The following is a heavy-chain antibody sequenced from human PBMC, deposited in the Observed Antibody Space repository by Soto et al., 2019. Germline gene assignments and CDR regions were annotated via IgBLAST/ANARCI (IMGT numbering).Heavy chain of an antibody. D-gene: IGHD3-22*01. V-gene: IGHV3-33*03. Sequence: QVQPVESGGGVVQPGRSLRLSCAASGFTFSSSGMHWVRQAPGKGLEWVAVIWSDEINKHYADYVEGRFTISRENSKNTLYLQMNSLRAEDTAVYYCASYDGGGHYYYWGQGTLVIVSS. CDR1: GFTFSSSG. J-gene: IGHJ4*02. CDR2: IWSDEINK. CDR3: ASYDGGGHYYY.